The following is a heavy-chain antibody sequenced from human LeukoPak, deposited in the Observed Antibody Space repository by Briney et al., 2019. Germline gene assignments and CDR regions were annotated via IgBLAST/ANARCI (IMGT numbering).Heavy chain of an antibody. CDR1: GNSFGDYY. J-gene: IGHJ6*03. D-gene: IGHD5-18*01. CDR2: IYTSGST. CDR3: TGGYSYGSTYYYMDV. Sequence: SETLSLTCTVSGNSFGDYYWSWIRQPAGKGLEWIGRIYTSGSTTYNPSLKSRVTMSVDTSKSQFSLNLMSVTAADTAVYYCTGGYSYGSTYYYMDVWGKGTTVTISS. V-gene: IGHV4-4*07.